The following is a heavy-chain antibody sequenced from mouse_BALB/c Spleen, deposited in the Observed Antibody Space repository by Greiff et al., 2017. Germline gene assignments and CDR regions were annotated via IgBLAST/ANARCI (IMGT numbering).Heavy chain of an antibody. CDR2: IYPGDGDT. J-gene: IGHJ4*01. CDR3: TRSSPSTATGAMDY. V-gene: IGHV1-82*01. D-gene: IGHD1-2*01. CDR1: GYAFSSSW. Sequence: VQLQQSGPELVKPGASVKISCKASGYAFSSSWMNWVKQRPGQGLEWIGRIYPGDGDTNYNGKFKSKATLTVDKSSSTAYMQLSSLTSEDSAVYYCTRSSPSTATGAMDYWGQGTSVTVSS.